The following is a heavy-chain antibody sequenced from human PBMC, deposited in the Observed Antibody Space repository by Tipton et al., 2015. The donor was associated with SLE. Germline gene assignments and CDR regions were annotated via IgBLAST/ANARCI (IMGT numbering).Heavy chain of an antibody. CDR2: ISHTGST. J-gene: IGHJ4*01. CDR3: ARGAKERITLVRVRPYYFDY. Sequence: TLSLTCAVYGGSISAYYWSWIRQPPGKGLEWIGEISHTGSTNFNPSLKSRVAISADTSNNQLSLKLTSVTAADTAVYYCARGAKERITLVRVRPYYFDYWGQGSLVTVSS. D-gene: IGHD3-10*01. CDR1: GGSISAYY. V-gene: IGHV4-34*01.